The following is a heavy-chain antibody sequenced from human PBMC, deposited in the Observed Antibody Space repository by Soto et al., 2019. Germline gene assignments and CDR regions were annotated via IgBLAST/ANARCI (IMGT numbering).Heavy chain of an antibody. J-gene: IGHJ3*02. CDR3: ARDPGWEWAFDI. V-gene: IGHV3-48*03. CDR1: GFTFISYE. Sequence: GGSLRLSCAASGFTFISYEMNWVRQAPGKGLEWVSYISSSGSTIYYADSVKGRFTISRDNAKNSLYLQMNSLRAEDTAVYYCARDPGWEWAFDIWGQGTMVTVSS. D-gene: IGHD1-26*01. CDR2: ISSSGSTI.